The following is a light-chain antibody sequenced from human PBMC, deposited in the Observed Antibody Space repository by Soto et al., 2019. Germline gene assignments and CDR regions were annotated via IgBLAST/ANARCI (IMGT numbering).Light chain of an antibody. CDR1: QSIITY. CDR3: QQTYNTPFA. CDR2: GAS. V-gene: IGKV1-39*01. Sequence: DIQMTQSPSSLSASVGDRVTITCRASQSIITYLNWYQQKPGKAPKLLIHGASSLQSGVPPRFSGSGSGTDFTLTISSLQPEDYATFYCQQTYNTPFAFGPGTKVDIK. J-gene: IGKJ3*01.